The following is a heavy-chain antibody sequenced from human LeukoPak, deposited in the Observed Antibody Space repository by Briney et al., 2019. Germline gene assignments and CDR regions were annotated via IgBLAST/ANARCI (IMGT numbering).Heavy chain of an antibody. CDR1: GGSFSGYY. CDR2: INHSGST. D-gene: IGHD3-10*01. Sequence: SETLSLTCAVYGGSFSGYYWSWIRQPPGKGLEWIGEINHSGSTNYNPSLKSRVTISVYTSKNQFSLKLSSVTAADTAVYYCARGPIGSYHYYGMDVWGQGTTVTVSS. V-gene: IGHV4-34*01. J-gene: IGHJ6*02. CDR3: ARGPIGSYHYYGMDV.